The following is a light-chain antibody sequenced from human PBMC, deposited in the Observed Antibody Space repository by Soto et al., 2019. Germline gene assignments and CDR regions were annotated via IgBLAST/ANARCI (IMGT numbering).Light chain of an antibody. V-gene: IGKV3-15*01. CDR2: DAS. J-gene: IGKJ1*01. CDR3: QQYNSWPET. Sequence: EKVMTQSPATMSVSPGERATLSCRASQSVRSSLAWYQQKPGQAPRLFIYDASTRATGIPARFSGSGSGTEFTLTISSLQSEDFAVYYCQQYNSWPETFGQGTKVDI. CDR1: QSVRSS.